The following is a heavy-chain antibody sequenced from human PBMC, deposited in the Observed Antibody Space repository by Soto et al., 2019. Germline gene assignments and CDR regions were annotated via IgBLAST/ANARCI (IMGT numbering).Heavy chain of an antibody. CDR2: IWPDGSDK. V-gene: IGHV3-33*01. Sequence: QVQLVESGGGVVQSGRSRRLSCEVSGFNFRSYGMHWVRQAPGKGPEWVASIWPDGSDKFYVDSVKGRFSISRDNSRKTLYREMNSLRVEDTAIYYCARGRLVGPPFDSWVRGTLVTVSS. CDR1: GFNFRSYG. J-gene: IGHJ5*01. CDR3: ARGRLVGPPFDS. D-gene: IGHD3-16*01.